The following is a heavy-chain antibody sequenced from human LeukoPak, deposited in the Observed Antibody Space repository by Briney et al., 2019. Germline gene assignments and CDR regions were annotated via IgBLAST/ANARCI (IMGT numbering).Heavy chain of an antibody. D-gene: IGHD3-9*01. V-gene: IGHV4-34*01. J-gene: IGHJ4*02. CDR3: ARASNDYDILTGYYTPSPFDY. Sequence: SETLSLTCAVYGGPFSGYYWSWIRQPPGKGLEWIGEINHSGSTNYNPSLKSRVTISVDTSKNQFSLKLSSVTAADTAVYYCARASNDYDILTGYYTPSPFDYWGQGTLVTVSS. CDR1: GGPFSGYY. CDR2: INHSGST.